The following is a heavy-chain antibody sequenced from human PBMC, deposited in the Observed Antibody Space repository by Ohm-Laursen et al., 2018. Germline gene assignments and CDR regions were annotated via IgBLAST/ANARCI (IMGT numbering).Heavy chain of an antibody. Sequence: SETLSLTCTVSGDSITHYSWGWIRQPAGKGLEWIGHVYMSGRTNDNPSLKSRVTMSLDRSKNQFSLKLTSVTSADTAVYYCARPRGGSGNYYLYYFDYWGQGTLVTVSS. CDR2: VYMSGRT. CDR3: ARPRGGSGNYYLYYFDY. J-gene: IGHJ4*02. V-gene: IGHV4-4*07. CDR1: GDSITHYS. D-gene: IGHD3-10*01.